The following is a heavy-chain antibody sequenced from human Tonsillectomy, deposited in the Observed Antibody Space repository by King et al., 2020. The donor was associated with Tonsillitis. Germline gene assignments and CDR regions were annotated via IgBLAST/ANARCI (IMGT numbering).Heavy chain of an antibody. CDR2: IKQDGSEI. D-gene: IGHD1-26*01. CDR3: ARDKIVGATYFDS. J-gene: IGHJ4*02. V-gene: IGHV3-7*03. Sequence: VQLVESGGGLVQPGGSLRLSCAASGFTFSSYWMSWVRQAPGKGLEWVANIKQDGSEIYYVDSVKGRFTISRDNAKNSRYLQMSSLRADDTAVYYCARDKIVGATYFDSWGQGALVTVSA. CDR1: GFTFSSYW.